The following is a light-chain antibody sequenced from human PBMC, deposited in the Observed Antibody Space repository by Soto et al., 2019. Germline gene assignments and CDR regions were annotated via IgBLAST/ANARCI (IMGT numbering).Light chain of an antibody. J-gene: IGLJ3*02. Sequence: QSALTQPASVSGSPGQSMTISCTGTNSDVGAYNYVSWYQQQPGKAPKLMIYDVSNRPSGVSNRFSGSKSGNTASLSISGLQAEDDADYYFSSYTSSSTSWVFGGGTKLTVL. CDR2: DVS. CDR1: NSDVGAYNY. V-gene: IGLV2-14*01. CDR3: SSYTSSSTSWV.